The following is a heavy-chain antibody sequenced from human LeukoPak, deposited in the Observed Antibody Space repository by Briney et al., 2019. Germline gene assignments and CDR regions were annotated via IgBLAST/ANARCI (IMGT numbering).Heavy chain of an antibody. CDR3: ARDGYYDIMTGSTPNWFDP. CDR1: GYTFTSYG. J-gene: IGHJ5*02. CDR2: ISAYNGNT. Sequence: VASVKVSCKASGYTFTSYGISWVRQAPGQGLEWMGWISAYNGNTNYAQKLQGRVTMTTDTSTSTAYTELRSLRSDDTAVYYCARDGYYDIMTGSTPNWFDPWGQGTLVTVSS. D-gene: IGHD3-9*01. V-gene: IGHV1-18*01.